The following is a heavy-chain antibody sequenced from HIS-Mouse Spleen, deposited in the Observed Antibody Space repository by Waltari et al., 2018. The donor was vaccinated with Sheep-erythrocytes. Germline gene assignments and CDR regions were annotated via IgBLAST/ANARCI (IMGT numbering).Heavy chain of an antibody. Sequence: QVQLVESGGGVVQPGRSRRLSCSASGFTFRSYAMHWVRQAPGKGLEWVAVISYDGSNKYYADSVKGRFTISRDNSKNTLYLQMNSLRAEDTAVYYCARGAFDIWGQGTMVTVSS. CDR1: GFTFRSYA. V-gene: IGHV3-30-3*01. J-gene: IGHJ3*02. CDR3: ARGAFDI. CDR2: ISYDGSNK.